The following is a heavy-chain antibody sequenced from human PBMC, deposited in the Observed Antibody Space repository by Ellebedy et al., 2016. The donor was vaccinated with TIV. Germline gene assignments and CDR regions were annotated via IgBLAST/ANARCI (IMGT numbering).Heavy chain of an antibody. D-gene: IGHD1-1*01. Sequence: PGESLKISCAASGFTFNNYAMSWVRQAPGKGLQWVSIISVTDDTDYSDSVKGRFTISRDNAKNTLYLQMNSLKAEDTAMYYCSTLSDTGYWGHGTLVTVSS. CDR2: ISVTDDT. J-gene: IGHJ4*01. V-gene: IGHV3-23*01. CDR1: GFTFNNYA. CDR3: STLSDTGY.